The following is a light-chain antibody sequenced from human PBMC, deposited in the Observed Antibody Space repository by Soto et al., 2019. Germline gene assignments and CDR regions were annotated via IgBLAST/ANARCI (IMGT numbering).Light chain of an antibody. CDR3: QKYNGAFWT. J-gene: IGKJ1*01. CDR1: QTISSW. CDR2: AAS. V-gene: IGKV1-27*01. Sequence: DIQMTQSPSTLSGSVGDRVTITCRASQTISSWLAWYQQKPGKVPKLLIYAASSLQSGVPSRFSGSGSGTDFTLTISSLQPEDVATYYCQKYNGAFWTFGQGTKVEIK.